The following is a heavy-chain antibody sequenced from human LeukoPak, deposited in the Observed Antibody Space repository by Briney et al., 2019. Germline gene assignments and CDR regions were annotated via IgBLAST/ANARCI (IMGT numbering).Heavy chain of an antibody. Sequence: GGSLRLSCAASGFTFSSYWMSWVRQAPGKGLEWAANIKQDGSEKYYVDSVKGRFTISRDNAKNSLYLQMNSLRAEDTAVYYCASYIVVVPAATYYFDYWGQGTLVTVSS. CDR1: GFTFSSYW. CDR3: ASYIVVVPAATYYFDY. V-gene: IGHV3-7*01. CDR2: IKQDGSEK. J-gene: IGHJ4*02. D-gene: IGHD2-2*01.